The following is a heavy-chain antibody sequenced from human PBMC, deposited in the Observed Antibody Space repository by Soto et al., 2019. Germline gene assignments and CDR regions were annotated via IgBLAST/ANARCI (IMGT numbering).Heavy chain of an antibody. D-gene: IGHD2-15*01. J-gene: IGHJ4*02. CDR3: AKDRRFRGYCSGGSCYLVFDY. V-gene: IGHV3-23*01. CDR2: ISGSGGST. CDR1: GFTFSSYA. Sequence: EVQLLESGGGLVQPGGSLRLSCAASGFTFSSYAMSWVRQAPGKGLEWVSAISGSGGSTYYADSVKGRFTISRDNSKNTLYLQMNSLRAEDTAVYYCAKDRRFRGYCSGGSCYLVFDYWGQGTLVTVSS.